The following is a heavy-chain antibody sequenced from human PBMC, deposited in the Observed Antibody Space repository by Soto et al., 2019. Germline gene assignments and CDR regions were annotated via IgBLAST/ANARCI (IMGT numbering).Heavy chain of an antibody. D-gene: IGHD3-22*01. CDR2: IYYSGST. V-gene: IGHV4-59*01. CDR1: GGSISSYY. Sequence: ASETLSLTXTVSGGSISSYYWSWIRQPPGKGLEWIGYIYYSGSTNYNPSPKSRVTISVDTSKNQFSLKLSSVTAADTAVYYCARDQDYYDSSGYYSVFDYWGQGTLVTVSS. CDR3: ARDQDYYDSSGYYSVFDY. J-gene: IGHJ4*02.